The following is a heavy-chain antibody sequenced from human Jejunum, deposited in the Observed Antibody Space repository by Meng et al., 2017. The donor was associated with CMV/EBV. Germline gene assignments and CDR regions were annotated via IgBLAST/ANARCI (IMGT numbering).Heavy chain of an antibody. V-gene: IGHV1-3*01. CDR2: RNGNNDSA. CDR3: AREGAVAGLDLDY. D-gene: IGHD6-19*01. Sequence: CDATGYSFNRDVLQWVRQAPGERIEWMRRRNGNNDSAEYAQNIQGRVTDTRETSASTIYMELSSLTSEDTAVYYCAREGAVAGLDLDYWGQGTLVTVSS. CDR1: GYSFNRDV. J-gene: IGHJ4*02.